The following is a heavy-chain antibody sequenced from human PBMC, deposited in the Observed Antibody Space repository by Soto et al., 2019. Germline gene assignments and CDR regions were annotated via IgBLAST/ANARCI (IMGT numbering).Heavy chain of an antibody. CDR3: ARGSGAYSHYYFDY. CDR1: GFTFSNYP. D-gene: IGHD5-18*01. Sequence: QVQLVESGGGVVQPGRSLRLSCAASGFTFSNYPMHWVRQAPGKGLEWMAVISSDGGNKYYADSVKGRFTISRDSSKNTLYLQMNSPRPEDTAIFYCARGSGAYSHYYFDYVGQGTLVTVSS. CDR2: ISSDGGNK. V-gene: IGHV3-30-3*01. J-gene: IGHJ4*02.